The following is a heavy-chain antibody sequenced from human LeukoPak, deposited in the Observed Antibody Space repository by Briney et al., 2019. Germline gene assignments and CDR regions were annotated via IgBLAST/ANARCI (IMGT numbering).Heavy chain of an antibody. CDR3: AKTRGILFGETY. J-gene: IGHJ4*02. V-gene: IGHV3-23*01. D-gene: IGHD3-10*02. CDR1: GFAFNTYG. CDR2: ISGSGGST. Sequence: GGTLRLSCAASGFAFNTYGMSWVRQAPGKGLEWVSAISGSGGSTYYADSVKGRFTISRDNSKNTLYLQMNSLRAEDTAVYYCAKTRGILFGETYWGQGTLVTVSS.